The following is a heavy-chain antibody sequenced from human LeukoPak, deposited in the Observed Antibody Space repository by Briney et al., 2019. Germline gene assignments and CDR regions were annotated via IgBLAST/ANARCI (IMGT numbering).Heavy chain of an antibody. CDR2: IRSKANSYAT. D-gene: IGHD1-7*01. J-gene: IGHJ4*02. CDR1: GFTFSGSA. V-gene: IGHV3-73*01. Sequence: PGGSLRLSCAASGFTFSGSAMHWVRQASGKGLEWGGRIRSKANSYATAYAASVKGRFTISRDDSKNTAYLQMNSLRAEDTAAYYCARELREFDYWGQGTLVTVSS. CDR3: ARELREFDY.